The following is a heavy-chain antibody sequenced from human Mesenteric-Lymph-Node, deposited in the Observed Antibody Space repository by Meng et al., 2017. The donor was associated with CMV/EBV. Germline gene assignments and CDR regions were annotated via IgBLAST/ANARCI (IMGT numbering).Heavy chain of an antibody. Sequence: EVQLVESGGGLVKPGGSLRLSCVASDFTLNGAWMNWVRQAPGKGLEWVGRVKSASAGGAADAAAPVKGRFTVSRDDSRKTVHLQMDSLKIEDTAVYYCTTGWDQYFDFWGQGALVTRLL. J-gene: IGHJ4*02. V-gene: IGHV3-15*07. D-gene: IGHD1-26*01. CDR1: DFTLNGAW. CDR2: VKSASAGGAA. CDR3: TTGWDQYFDF.